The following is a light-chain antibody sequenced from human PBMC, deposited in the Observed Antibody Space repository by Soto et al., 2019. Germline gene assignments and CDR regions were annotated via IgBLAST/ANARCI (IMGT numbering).Light chain of an antibody. CDR1: SSDIGSYNF. CDR3: FSHRSGNSHV. J-gene: IGLJ1*01. Sequence: QSVLTQPASVSGSPGQSITISCTGTSSDIGSYNFVSWYQQYPGKAPKLTIYGVTNRPSGVSDRFSGSKTGNTASLTISGLQAEDEAAYYCFSHRSGNSHVFGTGTKATVL. V-gene: IGLV2-14*01. CDR2: GVT.